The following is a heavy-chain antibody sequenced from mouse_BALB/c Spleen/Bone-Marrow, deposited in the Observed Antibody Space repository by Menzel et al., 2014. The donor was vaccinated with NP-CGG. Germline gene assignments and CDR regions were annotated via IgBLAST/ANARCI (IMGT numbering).Heavy chain of an antibody. D-gene: IGHD2-4*01. CDR2: IDPANGNT. Sequence: EVQLQQSGAELVKPGASVKSSCTASGFNIKDTYMHWVKQRPEQGLEWIGRIDPANGNTKYDPKFQGKATITADTSSNTAYLQLSSLTSEDTAVYYCALYYYYDVGYWGQGTTLTVSS. CDR1: GFNIKDTY. J-gene: IGHJ2*01. CDR3: ALYYYYDVGY. V-gene: IGHV14-3*02.